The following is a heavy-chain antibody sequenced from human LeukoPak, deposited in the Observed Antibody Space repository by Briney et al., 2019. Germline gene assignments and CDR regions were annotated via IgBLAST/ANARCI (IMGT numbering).Heavy chain of an antibody. CDR2: ISSSDGTI. CDR3: ARGVRRRPDAFDI. CDR1: GFTFSSYE. J-gene: IGHJ3*02. D-gene: IGHD6-25*01. Sequence: GGSLRLSCAASGFTFSSYEMNWVRQAPGKGLEWVSYISSSDGTIYYADSVEGRFTISRDNSKNTLYLQMSSLRAEDTAVYYCARGVRRRPDAFDIWGQGTMVTVSS. V-gene: IGHV3-48*03.